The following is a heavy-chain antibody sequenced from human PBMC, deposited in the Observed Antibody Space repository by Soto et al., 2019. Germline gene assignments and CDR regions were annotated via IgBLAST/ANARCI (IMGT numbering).Heavy chain of an antibody. CDR3: AHRRVGKGHDS. CDR1: GISLSTSGVG. J-gene: IGHJ4*02. Sequence: QITLKESGPTLVKPTQTLTLTCTFSGISLSTSGVGVGWIRQPPGKALEWLAIIYWNDDKHYSPSLKSRRTITKDTSKNQVVLTITNMDPVDTTTYYCAHRRVGKGHDSWGQGTLVTVSS. V-gene: IGHV2-5*01. CDR2: IYWNDDK. D-gene: IGHD3-10*01.